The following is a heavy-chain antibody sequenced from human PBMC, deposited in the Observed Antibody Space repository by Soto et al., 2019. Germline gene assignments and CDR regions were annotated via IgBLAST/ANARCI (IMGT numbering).Heavy chain of an antibody. D-gene: IGHD2-15*01. Sequence: GGSLRLSCAASGFTFSSYSMNWVRQAPGKGLEWVSYTSSSSSTIYYADSVKGRFTISRDNAKNSLYLQMNSLRAEDTAVYYCASWWDIVVVVAARDAFDIWGQGTMVTVSS. J-gene: IGHJ3*02. CDR2: TSSSSSTI. V-gene: IGHV3-48*01. CDR3: ASWWDIVVVVAARDAFDI. CDR1: GFTFSSYS.